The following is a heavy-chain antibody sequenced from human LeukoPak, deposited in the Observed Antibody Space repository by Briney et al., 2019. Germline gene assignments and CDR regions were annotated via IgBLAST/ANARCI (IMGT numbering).Heavy chain of an antibody. D-gene: IGHD3-22*01. CDR1: GGSISTYY. V-gene: IGHV4-59*12. CDR3: ARAKSSGHYYIDY. J-gene: IGHJ4*02. Sequence: SETLSLTCTVSGGSISTYYWNWLRQPPGKGLEWFGYIYYTGSTNYNPSLKGRITLSVDMSKNQFSLKLSSVTAADTAVYYCARAKSSGHYYIDYWGQGTLVTVSS. CDR2: IYYTGST.